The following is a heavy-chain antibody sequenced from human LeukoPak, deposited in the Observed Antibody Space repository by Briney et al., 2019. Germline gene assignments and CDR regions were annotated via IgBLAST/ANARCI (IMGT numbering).Heavy chain of an antibody. CDR1: GGSISSYY. J-gene: IGHJ5*02. Sequence: KPSETLSLTCTVSGGSISSYYWSWIRQPPGKGLEWIGYIYYSGSTNYNPSLKSRVTISVDTSKNQFSLKLSSVTAADTAVYYCARERVVAAAGIVGNWFDPWAQGTLVTVSS. CDR3: ARERVVAAAGIVGNWFDP. D-gene: IGHD6-13*01. CDR2: IYYSGST. V-gene: IGHV4-59*01.